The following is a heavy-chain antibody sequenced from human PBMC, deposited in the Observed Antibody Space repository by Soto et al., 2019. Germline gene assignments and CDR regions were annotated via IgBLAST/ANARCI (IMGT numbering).Heavy chain of an antibody. CDR2: IYHSGIT. J-gene: IGHJ6*02. CDR1: GASISSHNW. Sequence: QVQLQESGPGLVKPSGTLSLTCTVSGASISSHNWWIWVRQPPGKGLEWIGEIYHSGITNYNPSLKRRISISVDKSKNLFSLKLSSVTAADTAIYYCARDFDAWNPHYYYGMDVWGQGTTVAVSS. V-gene: IGHV4-4*02. CDR3: ARDFDAWNPHYYYGMDV. D-gene: IGHD1-1*01.